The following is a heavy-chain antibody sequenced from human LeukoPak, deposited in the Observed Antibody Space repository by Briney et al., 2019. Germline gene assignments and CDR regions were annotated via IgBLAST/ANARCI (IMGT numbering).Heavy chain of an antibody. CDR3: ARVTFNYFGSGDAFDI. CDR2: INTDGRST. J-gene: IGHJ3*02. D-gene: IGHD3-10*01. CDR1: GSTFSNYY. Sequence: GGSLRLSCAASGSTFSNYYMHWVRRAPGKGLVWVSRINTDGRSTDYADSVKGRFTISRDNAKNTLYLQMNSLRAEDTAVYYCARVTFNYFGSGDAFDIWGQGTMVTVSS. V-gene: IGHV3-74*01.